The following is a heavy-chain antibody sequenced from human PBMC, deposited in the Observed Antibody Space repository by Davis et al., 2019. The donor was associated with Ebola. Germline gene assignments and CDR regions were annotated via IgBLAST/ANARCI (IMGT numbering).Heavy chain of an antibody. D-gene: IGHD6-19*01. Sequence: MPSETLSLTCAVSGGSISSSNWWSWVRQLPGKGLEWIGEIYHSGGTNYNPSLKSRVTISVDKSKHQFSLKLSSVTAADTAVYYCARSSGIAVARKSSIDYWGQGTLVTVSS. V-gene: IGHV4-4*02. CDR3: ARSSGIAVARKSSIDY. CDR2: IYHSGGT. CDR1: GGSISSSNW. J-gene: IGHJ4*02.